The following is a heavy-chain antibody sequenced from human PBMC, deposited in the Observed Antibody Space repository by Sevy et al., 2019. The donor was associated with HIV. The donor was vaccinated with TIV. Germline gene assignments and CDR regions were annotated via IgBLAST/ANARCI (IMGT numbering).Heavy chain of an antibody. J-gene: IGHJ4*02. CDR2: IYPGDSDI. V-gene: IGHV5-51*01. CDR1: GYRFISYW. D-gene: IGHD3-22*01. Sequence: GESLKISCKGSGYRFISYWIGWVRQMPGKGLEWMGIIYPGDSDIRYSPSFQDQVTISADKSISTAYLQWSSLQASDTAMYFCARRGFDSSGYPQYYFDYWGQGTLVTVSS. CDR3: ARRGFDSSGYPQYYFDY.